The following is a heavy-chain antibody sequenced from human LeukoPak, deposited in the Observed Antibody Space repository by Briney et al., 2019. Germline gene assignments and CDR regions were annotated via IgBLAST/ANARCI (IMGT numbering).Heavy chain of an antibody. D-gene: IGHD3-16*01. CDR1: GGTFISYA. Sequence: SSVKVSCKASGGTFISYAISWVRQAPGQGLEWMGGIIPIFGTANYAQKFQGRVTITADESTSTAYMELSSLRSEDTAVYYCASLMGGYYGVDVWGKGTTVTVSS. V-gene: IGHV1-69*01. CDR3: ASLMGGYYGVDV. J-gene: IGHJ6*04. CDR2: IIPIFGTA.